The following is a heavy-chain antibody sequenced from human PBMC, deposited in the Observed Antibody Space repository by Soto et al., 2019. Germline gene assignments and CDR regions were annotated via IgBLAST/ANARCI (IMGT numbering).Heavy chain of an antibody. CDR1: GYTLTELS. CDR3: ATVGSSSGWYLGYFQH. D-gene: IGHD6-19*01. J-gene: IGHJ1*01. V-gene: IGHV1-24*01. CDR2: FDPEDGET. Sequence: QVQLVQSGAEVKKPGASVKVSCKVSGYTLTELSMHWVRQAPGKGLEWMGGFDPEDGETIYAKKFQGRVTMTEETSTDTAYMELSRLRSEDTAVYYCATVGSSSGWYLGYFQHWGQGTLVTVSS.